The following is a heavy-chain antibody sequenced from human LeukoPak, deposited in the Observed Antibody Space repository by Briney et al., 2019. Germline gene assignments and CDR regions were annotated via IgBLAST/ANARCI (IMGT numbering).Heavy chain of an antibody. Sequence: PGGSLRLSFAASGFTFRSYWMTWGRQAPGKGLEWVATILPGGKESYRVESVKGRFTVSRDNANNSLFLQMNSLRADDTAVYYCMSAHGYWGQGTPVTVSS. V-gene: IGHV3-7*01. CDR1: GFTFRSYW. D-gene: IGHD2-2*03. CDR3: MSAHGY. CDR2: ILPGGKES. J-gene: IGHJ4*02.